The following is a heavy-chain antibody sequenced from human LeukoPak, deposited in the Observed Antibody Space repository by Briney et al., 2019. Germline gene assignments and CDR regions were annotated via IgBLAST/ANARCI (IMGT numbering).Heavy chain of an antibody. V-gene: IGHV4-59*01. D-gene: IGHD6-19*01. Sequence: PSETLSLTCSVSGGSISNYYWSWIRQPPGKGLEWIGYIYHNGGTNYNPSLKSRVTISADMSKNQFSLKLSSVTAADTAVYYCAKVVSGWFDPWGQGTLVTVSS. J-gene: IGHJ5*02. CDR1: GGSISNYY. CDR3: AKVVSGWFDP. CDR2: IYHNGGT.